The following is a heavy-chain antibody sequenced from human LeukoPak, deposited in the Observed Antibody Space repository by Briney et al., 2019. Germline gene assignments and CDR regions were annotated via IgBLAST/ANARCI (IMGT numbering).Heavy chain of an antibody. CDR1: EYTFTGYY. D-gene: IGHD6-19*01. J-gene: IGHJ4*02. Sequence: ASVKVSCKASEYTFTGYYMHWVRQAPGQGLEWMGWINPNSGGTNYAQKFQGRVTMTRDTSISTAYMELSRLRSDDTAVYYCAKDLIWLAYYFDYWGQGTLVTVSS. V-gene: IGHV1-2*02. CDR2: INPNSGGT. CDR3: AKDLIWLAYYFDY.